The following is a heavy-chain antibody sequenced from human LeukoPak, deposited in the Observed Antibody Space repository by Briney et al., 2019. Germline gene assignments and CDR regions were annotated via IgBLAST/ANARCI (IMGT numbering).Heavy chain of an antibody. Sequence: ASVKVSCKSSGYTFTSYDINWVRQATGQGLEWMGWMNPNSGNTGYAQKFQGRVTITRDTSASTAYMELSSLRSEDTAVYYCARSSRGSSWYKGDFDYWGQGTLVTVSS. D-gene: IGHD6-13*01. CDR3: ARSSRGSSWYKGDFDY. CDR1: GYTFTSYD. V-gene: IGHV1-8*03. CDR2: MNPNSGNT. J-gene: IGHJ4*02.